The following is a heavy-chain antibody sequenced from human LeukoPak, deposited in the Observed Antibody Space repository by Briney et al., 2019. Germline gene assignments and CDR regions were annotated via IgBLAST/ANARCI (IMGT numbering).Heavy chain of an antibody. Sequence: GGSLRLSCEAAGFSFRDYPMGWVRRASGKRLEWVSGISAGADVIFYADPVKGRFTISRDNSKNTLYLQMNSLRAEDTAVYYCAILGVPSSFDYWGQGTLVTVSS. J-gene: IGHJ4*02. CDR3: AILGVPSSFDY. V-gene: IGHV3-23*01. CDR1: GFSFRDYP. CDR2: ISAGADVI. D-gene: IGHD2-2*01.